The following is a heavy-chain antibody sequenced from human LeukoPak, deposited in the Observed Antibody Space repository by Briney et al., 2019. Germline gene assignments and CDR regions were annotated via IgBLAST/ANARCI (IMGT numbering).Heavy chain of an antibody. CDR3: ARDGSNWSNDYYHGVDV. V-gene: IGHV4-61*08. Sequence: SQTLSLTCAVSGGSISSGGYSWSWIRQPPGKGLEWLGYVYYSGSATYNPSLKSRVTISVDTSKNQSSLRLSSVTAADTAVYYCARDGSNWSNDYYHGVDVWGQGTTVTVSS. CDR1: GGSISSGGYS. J-gene: IGHJ6*02. D-gene: IGHD4-11*01. CDR2: VYYSGSA.